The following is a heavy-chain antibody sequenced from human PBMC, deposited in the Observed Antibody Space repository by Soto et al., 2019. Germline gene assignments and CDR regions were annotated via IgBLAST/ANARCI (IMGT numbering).Heavy chain of an antibody. V-gene: IGHV3-23*01. CDR1: GFTFSLSA. D-gene: IGHD3-9*01. CDR3: AKGPEYDILTGCDY. CDR2: LRGGGSTT. Sequence: EVQLLESGGGFVQPGESLRLSCAASGFTFSLSAMSWVRQAPGRGLDWVSSLRGGGSTTDDADSVKGRFTISRDNSTNRVRQQMICLRAEDTAVYYCAKGPEYDILTGCDYWGQGALVTVSS. J-gene: IGHJ4*02.